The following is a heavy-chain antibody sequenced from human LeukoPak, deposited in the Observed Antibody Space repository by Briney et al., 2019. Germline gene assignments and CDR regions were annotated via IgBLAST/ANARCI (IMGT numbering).Heavy chain of an antibody. V-gene: IGHV1-3*01. D-gene: IGHD1-26*01. CDR3: ARSQTGGTFDY. J-gene: IGHJ4*02. Sequence: ASVKVSCTASGYTFTSYAMHWVRQAPGQRLEWMGWINAGNGNTKYSQKFQGRVTIARDTSASTAYMELSSLRSEDTAVYYCARSQTGGTFDYWGQGALVTVSS. CDR1: GYTFTSYA. CDR2: INAGNGNT.